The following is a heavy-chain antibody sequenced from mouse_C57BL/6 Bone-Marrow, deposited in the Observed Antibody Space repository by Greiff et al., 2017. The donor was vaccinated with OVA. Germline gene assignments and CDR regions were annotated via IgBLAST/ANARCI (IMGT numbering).Heavy chain of an antibody. CDR1: GYTFTDYE. CDR3: IRGYSNYYAMDY. Sequence: VQLMESGAELVRPGASVTLSCKASGYTFTDYEMHWVKQTPVHGLEWIGAIDPETGGTAYNQKFKGKAILTADKSSSTAYMELRSLTSEDSAVYYCIRGYSNYYAMDYWGQGTSVTVSS. V-gene: IGHV1-15*01. CDR2: IDPETGGT. D-gene: IGHD2-5*01. J-gene: IGHJ4*01.